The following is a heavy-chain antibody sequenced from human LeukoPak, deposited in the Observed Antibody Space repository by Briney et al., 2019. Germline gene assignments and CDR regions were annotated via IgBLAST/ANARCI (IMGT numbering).Heavy chain of an antibody. D-gene: IGHD3-10*01. J-gene: IGHJ6*03. Sequence: NPGGFLRLSCAVSGFTFSAYSMNWVRQAPGKGLEWVSSITSGDFVYFADSLKGRFTISRDNAKSSLYLQMNSLRAEDTAVYYCARGGFNMVRGVINPSNSYYYYMDIWGKGTTVTVSS. CDR3: ARGGFNMVRGVINPSNSYYYYMDI. V-gene: IGHV3-21*01. CDR2: ITSGDFV. CDR1: GFTFSAYS.